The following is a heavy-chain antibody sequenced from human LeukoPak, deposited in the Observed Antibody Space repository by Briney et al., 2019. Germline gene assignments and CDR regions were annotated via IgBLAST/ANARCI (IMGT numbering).Heavy chain of an antibody. CDR3: ARDHVYGGADY. D-gene: IGHD5/OR15-5a*01. CDR1: GFTFNSYA. V-gene: IGHV3-43*02. J-gene: IGHJ4*02. CDR2: TSGDGITT. Sequence: GGSLRLSCAASGFTFNSYAIRWVRQAPGKGLEWVSLTSGDGITTYFADSVKGRFTISRDNSKSSLFPQTNSLRTEDTALYYCARDHVYGGADYWGQGTLVTVSS.